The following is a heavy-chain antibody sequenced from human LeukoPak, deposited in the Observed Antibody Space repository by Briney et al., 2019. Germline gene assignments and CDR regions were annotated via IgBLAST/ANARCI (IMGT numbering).Heavy chain of an antibody. V-gene: IGHV1-18*01. CDR1: GYTFTSYG. CDR2: ISAYNGNT. CDR3: ARVGSGWYYFDY. J-gene: IGHJ4*02. Sequence: ASVTVSCTASGYTFTSYGISWVRQAPGQGLEWMGWISAYNGNTNYAQKLQGRVTMTTDTSTSTAYMELRSLRSDDTAVYYCARVGSGWYYFDYWGQGTLVTVSS. D-gene: IGHD6-19*01.